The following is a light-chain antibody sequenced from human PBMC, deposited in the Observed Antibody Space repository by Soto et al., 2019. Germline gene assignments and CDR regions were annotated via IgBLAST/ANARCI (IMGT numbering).Light chain of an antibody. CDR2: NTY. CDR3: GSWDSSLSAYV. Sequence: QSVLTQPPSASGTPGQRVTISCSGSSSNIGSHTVNWYQQLPGTAPRLLIYNTYYRPSGVPDRFSGSKSGTSATLGITGFQTGDEADYYCGSWDSSLSAYVFGTGTKLTVL. V-gene: IGLV1-44*01. J-gene: IGLJ1*01. CDR1: SSNIGSHT.